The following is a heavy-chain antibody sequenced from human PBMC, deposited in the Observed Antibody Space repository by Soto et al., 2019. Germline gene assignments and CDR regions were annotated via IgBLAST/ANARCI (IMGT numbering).Heavy chain of an antibody. CDR2: IYSGGTT. CDR3: ARASKVSGYAPDAFDI. D-gene: IGHD3-22*01. CDR1: GFAVSSNY. Sequence: EVQLVESGGGLIQPGGSLRLTCAASGFAVSSNYMSWVRQAPGKGLEWVSLIYSGGTTYYADSVKGRFTISRDNYKNTLYLKMNSLSAEDTAVYYCARASKVSGYAPDAFDIWGQGTMVTGSS. V-gene: IGHV3-53*01. J-gene: IGHJ3*02.